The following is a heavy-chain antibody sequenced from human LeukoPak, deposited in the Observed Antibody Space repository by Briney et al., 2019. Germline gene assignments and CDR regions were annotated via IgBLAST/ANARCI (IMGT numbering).Heavy chain of an antibody. Sequence: SETLSLTCAVYGGSFSGYYWSWIRQPPGKGLEWIGEINHSGSTNYNPSLKSRVTISVDRSKNQFSLKLSSVTAADTAVYYCARSYYYDSSGYFFDPWGQGTLVTVSS. CDR1: GGSFSGYY. CDR3: ARSYYYDSSGYFFDP. CDR2: INHSGST. D-gene: IGHD3-22*01. J-gene: IGHJ5*02. V-gene: IGHV4-34*01.